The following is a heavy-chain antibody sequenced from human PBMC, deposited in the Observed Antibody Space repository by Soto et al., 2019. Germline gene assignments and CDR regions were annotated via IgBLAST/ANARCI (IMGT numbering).Heavy chain of an antibody. CDR3: TTDLWRRAVVVGSTGYFNP. CDR1: GFTFSDAW. D-gene: IGHD2-21*01. V-gene: IGHV3-15*01. CDR2: IKSKSDGGTT. J-gene: IGHJ5*02. Sequence: PGGSLRLSCAASGFTFSDAWMSWVRQAPGKGLDWVGRIKSKSDGGTTEYAAPVRGRFTISRDDSKHTLYLQMNSLKTEDTAVYYCTTDLWRRAVVVGSTGYFNPWGQGTPVTVSS.